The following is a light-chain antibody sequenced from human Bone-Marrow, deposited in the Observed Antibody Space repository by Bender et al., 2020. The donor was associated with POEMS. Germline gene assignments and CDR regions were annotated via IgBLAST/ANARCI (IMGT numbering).Light chain of an antibody. V-gene: IGLV2-11*01. CDR3: ASYAGSNNLV. CDR2: DVN. J-gene: IGLJ2*01. Sequence: QSALTQPRSMSGSPGQSVTISCTGTSSDVRAYDYVSWYQQHPGNAPKLIIYDVNKRPSGVPDRFSASKFGNTASLTISGLQAGDEADYHCASYAGSNNLVFGGGTKVTVL. CDR1: SSDVRAYDY.